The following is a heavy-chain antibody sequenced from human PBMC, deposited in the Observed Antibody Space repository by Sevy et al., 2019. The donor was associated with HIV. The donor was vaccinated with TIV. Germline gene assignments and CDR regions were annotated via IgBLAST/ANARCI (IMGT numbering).Heavy chain of an antibody. Sequence: ASVKVSCKASGYTFTGYYMHWVRQAPGQGLEWMGRINPNSGDTNYAQKFQGRVTMTRDTSISTAYMELSRLRSDDTAVYYCARDGGYCTGGVCYRTGSSGMDVWGQGTTVTVSS. J-gene: IGHJ6*02. V-gene: IGHV1-2*06. D-gene: IGHD2-8*02. CDR2: INPNSGDT. CDR1: GYTFTGYY. CDR3: ARDGGYCTGGVCYRTGSSGMDV.